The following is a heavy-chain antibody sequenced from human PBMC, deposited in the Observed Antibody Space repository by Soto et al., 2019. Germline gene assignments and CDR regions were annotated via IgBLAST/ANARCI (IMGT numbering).Heavy chain of an antibody. CDR2: INVYNGNT. CDR1: GYTFTNYG. CDR3: ARVPDY. J-gene: IGHJ4*02. Sequence: VKVSCKASGYTFTNYGISWVRQAPGQGLEWMGWINVYNGNTKYAQKVQGRVTMTTDRSKNQLSLKLSSVTAADTAVYYCARVPDYWGQGTLVTVSS. V-gene: IGHV1-18*01.